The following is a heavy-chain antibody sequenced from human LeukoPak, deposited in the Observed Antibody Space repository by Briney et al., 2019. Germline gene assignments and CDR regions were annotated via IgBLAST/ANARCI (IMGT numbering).Heavy chain of an antibody. D-gene: IGHD3-16*01. CDR3: TRDRLGEGGWFDP. Sequence: ASVKVSCKASGYTFTGYSIHWVRQAPGQGLEWMGWMSPNSGGANYAQKFQGRVTMTRDTSISTAHMELSGVTSDDSAVYYCTRDRLGEGGWFDPWGQGTLVTVSS. J-gene: IGHJ5*02. CDR2: MSPNSGGA. CDR1: GYTFTGYS. V-gene: IGHV1-2*02.